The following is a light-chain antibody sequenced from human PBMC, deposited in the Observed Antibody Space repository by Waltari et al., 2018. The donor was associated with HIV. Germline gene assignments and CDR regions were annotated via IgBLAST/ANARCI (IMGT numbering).Light chain of an antibody. CDR1: TLGDTF. CDR3: QAWVSRTAWVI. V-gene: IGLV3-1*01. CDR2: QDN. Sequence: SYDLAQPPSVSVSPGQTASITCSGDTLGDTFASWYQQRPGQSPLLIISQDNRRPSGIPDRFSGSHSGNAATLTISETQAMDEADYFCQAWVSRTAWVIFGGGTKLTVV. J-gene: IGLJ2*01.